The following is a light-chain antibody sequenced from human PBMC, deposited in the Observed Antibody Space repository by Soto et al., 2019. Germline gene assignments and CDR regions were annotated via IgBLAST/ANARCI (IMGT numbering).Light chain of an antibody. Sequence: DIQLTQSPSFLSASVGDRVTITCRASQGISSYLAWYQQKPGKAPNLLIYAASTLQSGVPSRFSGSGSGTGFTLTISSLQPEDFTTYYCQQLNSYPRTFDQGTKVEIK. CDR3: QQLNSYPRT. J-gene: IGKJ1*01. CDR1: QGISSY. CDR2: AAS. V-gene: IGKV1-9*01.